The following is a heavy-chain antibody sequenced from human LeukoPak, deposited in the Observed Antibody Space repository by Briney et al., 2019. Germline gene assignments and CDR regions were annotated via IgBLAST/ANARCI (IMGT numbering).Heavy chain of an antibody. CDR2: ISYNGSNK. D-gene: IGHD3-10*02. Sequence: GRSLRLSCAASGFTFNRFGVHWVRQSPGKGLEWVAVISYNGSNKYYRDSVKGRFTISRDNSKNTLYLQMNSLRAEDTAVYYCAELGITMIGGVWGKGTTVTISS. J-gene: IGHJ6*04. CDR1: GFTFNRFG. V-gene: IGHV3-30*18. CDR3: AELGITMIGGV.